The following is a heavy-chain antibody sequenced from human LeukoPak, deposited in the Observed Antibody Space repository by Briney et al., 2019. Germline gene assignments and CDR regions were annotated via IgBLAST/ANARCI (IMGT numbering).Heavy chain of an antibody. J-gene: IGHJ6*04. CDR2: ISSSGSTI. CDR3: ATVGTGTSPYNSNSMAV. Sequence: PGGSLRLSCAVSGFTFSDYYMSWIRQAPGKGLEWVSYISSSGSTIYYADSVKGRFTISRDNAKHSLYLQMNILRAEATAVYYGATVGTGTSPYNSNSMAVGDKGTTVTVPA. D-gene: IGHD1-14*01. V-gene: IGHV3-11*01. CDR1: GFTFSDYY.